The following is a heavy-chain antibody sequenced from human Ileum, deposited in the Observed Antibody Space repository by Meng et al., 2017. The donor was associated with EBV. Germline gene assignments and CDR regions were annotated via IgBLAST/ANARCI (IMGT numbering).Heavy chain of an antibody. D-gene: IGHD5-24*01. CDR1: GYTFTNYD. CDR2: MNPKTGTA. Sequence: QVQLVQSGAGVKKPEASVKVSCKASGYTFTNYDISWVRQATGQGLEWMGWMNPKTGTAHYAQKFQGRVSMTRDTSITTAYMELSSLTSEDTAVYYCVRTLERGDYWGQGTLVTVSS. J-gene: IGHJ4*02. CDR3: VRTLERGDY. V-gene: IGHV1-8*01.